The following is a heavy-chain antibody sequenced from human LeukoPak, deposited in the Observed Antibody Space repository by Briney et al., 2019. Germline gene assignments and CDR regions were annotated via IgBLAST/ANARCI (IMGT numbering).Heavy chain of an antibody. CDR1: GFTFSSYA. J-gene: IGHJ4*02. Sequence: PGGSLRLSCAASGFTFSSYAMSWVRQAPGKGLEWVSAISGSGGNTYYADSVKGRFTISRDNSKNTLYLQMNSLRAEDTAVYYCAKGRGHVLRYFDWLLDYWGQGTLVTVSS. V-gene: IGHV3-23*01. D-gene: IGHD3-9*01. CDR3: AKGRGHVLRYFDWLLDY. CDR2: ISGSGGNT.